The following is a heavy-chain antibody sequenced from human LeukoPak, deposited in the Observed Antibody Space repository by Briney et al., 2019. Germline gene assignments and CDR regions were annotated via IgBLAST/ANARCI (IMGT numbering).Heavy chain of an antibody. CDR3: ARDLGGYDSY. D-gene: IGHD5-12*01. Sequence: GASVKVSCKASGYTFTIYYIHWVRQAPGQGLEWMGLINPSGGSTNYAQKYQGRVTMTRDTSTSTVYMELSSLRSDDTAVYYCARDLGGYDSYWGQGTLVTVSS. V-gene: IGHV1-46*01. CDR1: GYTFTIYY. CDR2: INPSGGST. J-gene: IGHJ4*02.